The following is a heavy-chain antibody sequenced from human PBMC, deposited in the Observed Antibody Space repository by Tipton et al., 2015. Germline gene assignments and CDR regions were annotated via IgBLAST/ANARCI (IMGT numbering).Heavy chain of an antibody. CDR2: IYDSGSA. V-gene: IGHV4-39*01. J-gene: IGHJ4*02. CDR1: GASISSTSYY. D-gene: IGHD3-9*01. CDR3: ARSNYDLLTGYSRSFDY. Sequence: TLSLTCTVSGASISSTSYYWGWIRQPPGKGLEWIGSIYDSGSAYYNPSLKSRVTISVDTSQNQFSLKLSSVTAADTAVYYCARSNYDLLTGYSRSFDYWGRGTLVTVSS.